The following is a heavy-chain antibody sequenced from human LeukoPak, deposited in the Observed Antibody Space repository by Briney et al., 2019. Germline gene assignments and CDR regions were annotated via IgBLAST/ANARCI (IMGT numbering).Heavy chain of an antibody. CDR1: GFTFSSYA. V-gene: IGHV3-15*01. Sequence: GGSLRLSCAASGFTFSSYAMSWVRQAPGKGLEWVGRIKSKPAGGSTDYAAPIKGRFTISRDDSKNTLYLQVNSLKVEDTAVYYCAKGPFYYYDSSPSDYWGQGTLVTVSS. CDR3: AKGPFYYYDSSPSDY. D-gene: IGHD3-22*01. J-gene: IGHJ4*02. CDR2: IKSKPAGGST.